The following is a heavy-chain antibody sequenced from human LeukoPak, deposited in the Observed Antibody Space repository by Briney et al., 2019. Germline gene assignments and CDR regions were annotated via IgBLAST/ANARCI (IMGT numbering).Heavy chain of an antibody. CDR1: GFTVSSNY. Sequence: PGGSLRLSCAASGFTVSSNYMSWVRQAPGKGLEWVSVIYSGGSTYYADSVKGRFTISRDNSKNTLYLRMNSLRAEDTAVYYCARLYSGSYYYYYYMDVWGKGTTVTVSS. V-gene: IGHV3-53*01. D-gene: IGHD1-26*01. CDR3: ARLYSGSYYYYYYMDV. J-gene: IGHJ6*03. CDR2: IYSGGST.